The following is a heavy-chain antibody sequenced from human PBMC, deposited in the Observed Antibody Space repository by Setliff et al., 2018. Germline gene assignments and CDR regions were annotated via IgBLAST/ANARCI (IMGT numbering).Heavy chain of an antibody. V-gene: IGHV4-39*01. CDR3: ARSFSRREKFLLDY. Sequence: SETLSLTCTVSGGSVSATSYYWGWIRQPPGKGLECIGSIYYTGRAYYNPSLGSRVTISVDTSRNQFYLKVDSVTAADTAVYYCARSFSRREKFLLDYWGQGALVTVSS. CDR2: IYYTGRA. J-gene: IGHJ4*02. CDR1: GGSVSATSYY.